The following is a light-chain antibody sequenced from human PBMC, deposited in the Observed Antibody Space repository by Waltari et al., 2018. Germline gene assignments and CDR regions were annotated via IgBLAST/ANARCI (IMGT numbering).Light chain of an antibody. CDR1: QSVLCSSNNKNY. Sequence: DIVMTQSPDSLAVSLGERATINCKSSQSVLCSSNNKNYLAWYQQKPGQPPKLLIYWASTRESGVPDRFSGSGSGTDFTLTISSLQAEDVAVYYCQQYYSTLSFGQGTRLEIK. V-gene: IGKV4-1*01. J-gene: IGKJ5*01. CDR3: QQYYSTLS. CDR2: WAS.